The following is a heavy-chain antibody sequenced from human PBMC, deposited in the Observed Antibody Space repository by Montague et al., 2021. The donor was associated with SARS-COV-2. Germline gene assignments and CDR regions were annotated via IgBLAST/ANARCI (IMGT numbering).Heavy chain of an antibody. CDR3: ARRTRMPLLVVVNIYGIDV. CDR1: GGAISSSSYY. D-gene: IGHD3-22*01. V-gene: IGHV4-39*07. J-gene: IGHJ3*01. CDR2: IYYSGST. Sequence: SETLSLTCTVSGGAISSSSYYWGWIRQPPGKGLEWIGSIYYSGSTYYXPSLKSRVTISVDTSKNQFSLKLSSVTAADTAVYYCARRTRMPLLVVVNIYGIDVWGQGTMVTVSS.